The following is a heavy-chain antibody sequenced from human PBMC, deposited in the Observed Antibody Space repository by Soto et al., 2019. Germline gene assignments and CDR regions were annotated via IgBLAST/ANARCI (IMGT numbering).Heavy chain of an antibody. CDR2: INPDNGNT. Sequence: DSVQVSCKASGYTFTRYTMNWVRQAPGQRLEWMGWINPDNGNTKSSQKFQDRVIITRDTSASTAYMEMRSLRFDDTAVYYCARDVDGSGSSYTDEWGTGNLVTV. V-gene: IGHV1-3*01. D-gene: IGHD3-10*01. J-gene: IGHJ4*02. CDR3: ARDVDGSGSSYTDE. CDR1: GYTFTRYT.